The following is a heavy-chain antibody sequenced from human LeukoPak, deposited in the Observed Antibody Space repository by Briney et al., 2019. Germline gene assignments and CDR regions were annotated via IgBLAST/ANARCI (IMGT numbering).Heavy chain of an antibody. CDR2: ISAYNGNT. CDR1: GYTFTSYG. Sequence: GASVKVSCKASGYTFTSYGISWVRQAPGQGLEWMGWISAYNGNTNYAQKLQGRVTMTTDTSTSTAYMELRSLRSDDTAVYYCARDKTPDIDYYYYYGMDVWGQGTTVTVSS. D-gene: IGHD1-14*01. CDR3: ARDKTPDIDYYYYYGMDV. V-gene: IGHV1-18*01. J-gene: IGHJ6*02.